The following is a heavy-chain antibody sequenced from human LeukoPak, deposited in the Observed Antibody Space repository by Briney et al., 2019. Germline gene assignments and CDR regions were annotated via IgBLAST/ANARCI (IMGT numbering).Heavy chain of an antibody. D-gene: IGHD6-6*01. V-gene: IGHV1-2*02. CDR1: GYTFTGYY. J-gene: IGHJ4*02. CDR3: ARSIAARNQLLGY. Sequence: GASVKVSCKASGYTFTGYYMHWVRQAPGQGLEWMGWINPNSGGTNYAQKFQGRVTMTRDTSISTAYMELSRLRSDDTAVYYCARSIAARNQLLGYWGQGTLVTVSS. CDR2: INPNSGGT.